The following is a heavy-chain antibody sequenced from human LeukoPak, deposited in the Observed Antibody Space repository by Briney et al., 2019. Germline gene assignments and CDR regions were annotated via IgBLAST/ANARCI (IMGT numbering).Heavy chain of an antibody. CDR2: VYTSGST. CDR1: GASTSSGSYY. V-gene: IGHV4-61*02. Sequence: SQTLSLTCTVSGASTSSGSYYWSWIRQPAGKGLEWIGRVYTSGSTNYNPSLKSRVTISVDTSKNQFSLNLSSVTAADTAVYYCARDRPTYYDSSGYYLESDYWGQGTLVTVSS. J-gene: IGHJ4*02. CDR3: ARDRPTYYDSSGYYLESDY. D-gene: IGHD3-22*01.